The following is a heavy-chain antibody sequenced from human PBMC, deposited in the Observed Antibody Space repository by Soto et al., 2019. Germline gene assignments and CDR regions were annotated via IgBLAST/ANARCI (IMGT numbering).Heavy chain of an antibody. CDR3: STSVYCSTTRCYYYYCLDV. D-gene: IGHD2-2*01. CDR2: IIPIFGTG. V-gene: IGHV1-69*01. Sequence: QVQLVQSGAEVKKPGSSVKVSCKVSGGTFSSHSINWVRQAPGQGPEWLGGIIPIFGTGNYAQKFQGRVTITVDESMSTAYMELSSLTPEDTAIYYCSTSVYCSTTRCYYYYCLDVWGQGTTVIVSS. CDR1: GGTFSSHS. J-gene: IGHJ6*02.